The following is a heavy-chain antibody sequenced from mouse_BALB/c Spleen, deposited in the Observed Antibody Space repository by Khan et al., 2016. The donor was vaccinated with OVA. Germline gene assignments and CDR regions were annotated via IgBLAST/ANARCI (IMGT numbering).Heavy chain of an antibody. V-gene: IGHV3-2*02. Sequence: VQLKQSGPGLVKPSQSLSLTCTVTGYSITSDYAWNWIRQFPENKLEWMGFISYSGNTKYNPSIKSRFFITRDTQKNQFFLQLNSVTTEDSATYSCARVYGGDFDYWGQGTSLTVSS. CDR3: ARVYGGDFDY. CDR1: GYSITSDYA. J-gene: IGHJ2*02. CDR2: ISYSGNT. D-gene: IGHD1-1*01.